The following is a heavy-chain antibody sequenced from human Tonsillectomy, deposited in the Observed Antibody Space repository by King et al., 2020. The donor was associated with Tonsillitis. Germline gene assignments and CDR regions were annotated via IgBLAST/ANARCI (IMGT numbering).Heavy chain of an antibody. J-gene: IGHJ4*02. CDR1: GFTFISYA. Sequence: VQLVESGGGLVQPGGSLRLSCAASGFTFISYAMSWVRHAPVKGLDWVSAFSGSGGSTDYADSVQGRFTNATDNSKNTLYLQMNSLRAEDTAVYYCAKYRKYYYGSGRENYFDYWGQGTLVTVSS. CDR2: FSGSGGST. CDR3: AKYRKYYYGSGRENYFDY. V-gene: IGHV3-23*04. D-gene: IGHD3-10*01.